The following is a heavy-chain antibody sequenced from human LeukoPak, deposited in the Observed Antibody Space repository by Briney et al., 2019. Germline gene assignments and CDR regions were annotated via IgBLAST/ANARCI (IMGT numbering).Heavy chain of an antibody. CDR3: AREASSAQTAQYYYYMDV. CDR1: GGSISSYY. CDR2: IYTSGST. V-gene: IGHV4-4*07. Sequence: PSETLSLTCTVSGGSISSYYWSWIRQPAGKGLEWIGRIYTSGSTNYNPSLKSRVTMSVDTSKNQFSLKLSSVTAADTAVYYCAREASSAQTAQYYYYMDVWGKGTTVTVSS. J-gene: IGHJ6*03. D-gene: IGHD2-2*01.